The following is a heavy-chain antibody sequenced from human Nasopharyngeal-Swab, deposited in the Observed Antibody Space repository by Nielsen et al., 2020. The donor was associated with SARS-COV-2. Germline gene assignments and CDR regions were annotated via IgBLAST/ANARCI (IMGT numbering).Heavy chain of an antibody. CDR2: IYYSGST. D-gene: IGHD3-10*01. Sequence: RQAPGKGREWIGSIYYSGSTYYNPSLKRRVTISVDTSKNQFSLKLSSVTAADTAVYYCASRRYYYGSGSYSLDYWGQGTLVTVSS. CDR3: ASRRYYYGSGSYSLDY. J-gene: IGHJ4*02. V-gene: IGHV4-39*07.